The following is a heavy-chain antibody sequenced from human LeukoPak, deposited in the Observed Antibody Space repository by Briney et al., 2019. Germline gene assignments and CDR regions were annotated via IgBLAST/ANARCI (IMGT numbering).Heavy chain of an antibody. Sequence: GGSLRLSCAASGFTFSSYAMHWVRQAPGKGLEWVAVISYDGSNKYYADSVKGRFTISRDKSKNTLYLQMNSLRAEDTAVYYCARDGNSAIAAAGSPPDYYYYGMDVWGKGTTVTVSS. CDR2: ISYDGSNK. D-gene: IGHD6-13*01. CDR3: ARDGNSAIAAAGSPPDYYYYGMDV. V-gene: IGHV3-30*04. J-gene: IGHJ6*04. CDR1: GFTFSSYA.